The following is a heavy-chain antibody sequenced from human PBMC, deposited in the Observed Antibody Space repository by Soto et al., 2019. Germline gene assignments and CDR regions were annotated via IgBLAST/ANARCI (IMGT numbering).Heavy chain of an antibody. D-gene: IGHD4-4*01. CDR1: GYTFTSYD. J-gene: IGHJ4*02. Sequence: QVQLVQSGAEVKKPGASVRVSCKASGYTFTSYDIYWVRQAPGQGLEWVGWINPNSGNSGYAQKFQCRVTMTRDTAISTGYMDLSSLRSEDTAVYYCARDSFRNSRAFDYWGQGTLVTVSS. CDR3: ARDSFRNSRAFDY. V-gene: IGHV1-8*01. CDR2: INPNSGNS.